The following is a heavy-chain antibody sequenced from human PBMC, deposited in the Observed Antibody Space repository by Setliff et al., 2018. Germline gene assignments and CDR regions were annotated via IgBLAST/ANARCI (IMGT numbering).Heavy chain of an antibody. CDR2: IYSGGST. Sequence: GGSLRLSCAASGFTVSSNYMSWVRQAPGKGPEWVSVIYSGGSTYYADSVKGRFTISRDNSKNTLYLQMNSLRAEDTAVYYCARSGPYGMGVGNSGWYYRDYWGQGTLVTVSS. V-gene: IGHV3-53*01. CDR3: ARSGPYGMGVGNSGWYYRDY. CDR1: GFTVSSNY. J-gene: IGHJ4*02. D-gene: IGHD6-19*01.